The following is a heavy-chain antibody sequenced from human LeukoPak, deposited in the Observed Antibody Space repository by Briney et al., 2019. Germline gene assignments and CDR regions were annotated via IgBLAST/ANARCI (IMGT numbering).Heavy chain of an antibody. CDR1: GGSISSGDYY. CDR3: ASLGGYQLLYPFDY. CDR2: IYYSGST. D-gene: IGHD2-2*02. V-gene: IGHV4-30-4*08. Sequence: PSQTLSLTCTVSGGSISSGDYYWSWIRQPPGKGLEWIGYIYYSGSTYYNPSLKSRVTISVDRSKNQFSLKLSSVTAADTAVYYCASLGGYQLLYPFDYWGQGTLVTVSS. J-gene: IGHJ4*02.